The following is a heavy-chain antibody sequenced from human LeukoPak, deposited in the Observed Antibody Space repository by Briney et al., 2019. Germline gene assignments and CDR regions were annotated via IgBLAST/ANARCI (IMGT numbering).Heavy chain of an antibody. CDR2: ITWNTDTI. CDR1: GFSFHDYA. V-gene: IGHV3-9*01. D-gene: IGHD1-26*01. Sequence: GGSLRLSCAAAGFSFHDYAMHCVRHGPGKGLEWISGITWNTDTIGYADSVMGRFTISRDNAKNSMYLQINSLRAEDTALYYCAKDSSVGNPPYHFDSWGQGTLVTVSS. CDR3: AKDSSVGNPPYHFDS. J-gene: IGHJ4*02.